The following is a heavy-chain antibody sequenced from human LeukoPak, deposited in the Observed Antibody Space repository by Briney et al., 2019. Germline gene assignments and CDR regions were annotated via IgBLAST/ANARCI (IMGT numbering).Heavy chain of an antibody. V-gene: IGHV1-69*04. D-gene: IGHD5-24*01. J-gene: IGHJ4*02. CDR2: IIPILGIA. Sequence: ASVKVSCKASGGTFSSYAISWVRQAPGQGLEWMGRIIPILGIANYAQKFQGRVTITADKSTSTAYMELSRLTSDDTAVYYCARDRYGDGFAHFNYWGQGALVTVSS. CDR1: GGTFSSYA. CDR3: ARDRYGDGFAHFNY.